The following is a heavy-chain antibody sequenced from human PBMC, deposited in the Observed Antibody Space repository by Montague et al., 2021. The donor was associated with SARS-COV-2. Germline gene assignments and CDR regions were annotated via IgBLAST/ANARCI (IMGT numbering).Heavy chain of an antibody. CDR2: IHYSGST. D-gene: IGHD2-21*02. Sequence: SETLSLTCSVYGGSISSTSYYWGWIRQPPGKGLEWIGSIHYSGSTYHYPSLRGRITISADTSKNSLYLKLGTVTDAGTAVYYCASPIVVVTAGNYYGMDVWGQGTTVTVSS. J-gene: IGHJ6*02. V-gene: IGHV4-39*01. CDR1: GGSISSTSYY. CDR3: ASPIVVVTAGNYYGMDV.